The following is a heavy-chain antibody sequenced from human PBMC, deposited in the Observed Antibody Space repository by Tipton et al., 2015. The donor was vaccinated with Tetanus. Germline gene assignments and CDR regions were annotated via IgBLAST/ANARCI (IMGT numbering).Heavy chain of an antibody. CDR3: ARGVDPYKSGNF. V-gene: IGHV4-30-4*01. CDR2: IHPSGIT. D-gene: IGHD5-24*01. J-gene: IGHJ4*02. CDR1: GGSISNDNYY. Sequence: TLSLTCTVSGGSISNDNYYWSWIRQPPGQGLEWIGEIHPSGITNYNPSLINRVTISVDTSKNQFSLRLTSVTAADTAVYFCARGVDPYKSGNFWGQGTLVTVSS.